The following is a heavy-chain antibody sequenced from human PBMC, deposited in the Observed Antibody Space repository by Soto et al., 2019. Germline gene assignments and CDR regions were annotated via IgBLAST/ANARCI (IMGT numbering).Heavy chain of an antibody. CDR2: IYYSGST. D-gene: IGHD3-3*01. V-gene: IGHV4-30-4*01. J-gene: IGHJ5*02. CDR1: GGSISSGDDF. Sequence: SETLSLTCTVSGGSISSGDDFWTWIRQPPGKGLEWIGYIYYSGSTYYNPSLKSRLTMSVDTSKNQFSLKLTSVTAADTAVYYCARMGDFWSGPGELDPWGQGTLVTVSS. CDR3: ARMGDFWSGPGELDP.